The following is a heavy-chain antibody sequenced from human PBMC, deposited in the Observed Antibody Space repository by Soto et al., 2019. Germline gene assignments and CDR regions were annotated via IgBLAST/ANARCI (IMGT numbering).Heavy chain of an antibody. CDR2: IIPIFGSE. CDR3: AIRCIAAAGTEDRWFDT. Sequence: QVHLVQSGAEVKEPGSSVKVSCKASGGSITKYGISWVRQAPGKGLEWMGGIIPIFGSESYAQKLRGRVTMTADESTNTAYVELRGLRSEDTAVYYCAIRCIAAAGTEDRWFDTWGQGTLVTVSS. J-gene: IGHJ5*02. V-gene: IGHV1-69*12. CDR1: GGSITKYG. D-gene: IGHD6-13*01.